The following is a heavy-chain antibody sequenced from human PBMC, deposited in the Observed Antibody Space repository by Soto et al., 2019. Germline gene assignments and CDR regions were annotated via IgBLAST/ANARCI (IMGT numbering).Heavy chain of an antibody. J-gene: IGHJ6*02. CDR2: ISSSSSTI. D-gene: IGHD3-10*01. Sequence: GGSLRLSCAASGFTFSSYSMNWVRQAPGKGLEWVSYISSSSSTIYYADSVKGRFTISRDNSKNTLYLQMNSLRAEDTAVYYCARSYGSGSYGSRQTYYYYGMDVWGQGTTVTVPS. CDR1: GFTFSSYS. CDR3: ARSYGSGSYGSRQTYYYYGMDV. V-gene: IGHV3-48*01.